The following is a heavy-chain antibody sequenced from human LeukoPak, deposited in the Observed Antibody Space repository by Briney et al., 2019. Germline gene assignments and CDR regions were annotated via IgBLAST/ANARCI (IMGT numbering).Heavy chain of an antibody. D-gene: IGHD2-2*02. V-gene: IGHV3-23*01. CDR2: ISGSGGST. Sequence: GGSLRLSCAASGFTFSSYAMSWVRQAPGKGLEWVSAISGSGGSTYYADSVKGRFTISRDNSKNTLYLQMNSLRAEDTAVYYCAKGAPYCSSTSCYIADYWGQGTLVTVSS. CDR3: AKGAPYCSSTSCYIADY. J-gene: IGHJ4*02. CDR1: GFTFSSYA.